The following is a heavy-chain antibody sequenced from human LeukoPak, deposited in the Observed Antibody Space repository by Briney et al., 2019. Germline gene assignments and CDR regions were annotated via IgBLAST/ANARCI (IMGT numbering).Heavy chain of an antibody. Sequence: GGSLRLSCAASGFTFSSNAMHWVRQAPGKGLEWVAVISSDGKKDYYTDSVKGRFTISRDNSRNTLFLHMTSLTAEDTAVYYCARDKYYSSGTYFDSWGQGTLVIVSS. J-gene: IGHJ4*02. CDR3: ARDKYYSSGTYFDS. V-gene: IGHV3-30*04. CDR2: ISSDGKKD. D-gene: IGHD3-10*01. CDR1: GFTFSSNA.